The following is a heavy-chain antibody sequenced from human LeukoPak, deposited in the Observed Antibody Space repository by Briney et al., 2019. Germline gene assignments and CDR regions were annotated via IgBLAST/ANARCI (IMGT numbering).Heavy chain of an antibody. V-gene: IGHV3-66*01. J-gene: IGHJ4*02. CDR1: GFTVSSNY. CDR2: IYSGGST. Sequence: GGSLRLSCAASGFTVSSNYMSWVRQAPGKGLEWVSVIYSGGSTYYADSVKGRFTISRDNPKNTLYLQMNSLRAEDTAVYYCARVTSGSYPFDYWGQGTLVTVSS. CDR3: ARVTSGSYPFDY. D-gene: IGHD1-26*01.